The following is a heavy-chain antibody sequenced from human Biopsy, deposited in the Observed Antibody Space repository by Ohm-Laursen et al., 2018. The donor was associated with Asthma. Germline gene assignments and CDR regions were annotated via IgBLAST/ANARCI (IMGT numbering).Heavy chain of an antibody. J-gene: IGHJ3*02. D-gene: IGHD3-9*01. V-gene: IGHV1-69*05. Sequence: SSVKVSCKASGGTFSSHSISWVRQAPGQGLEWMGGIIPIFDTPNYAQKFQGRVTITRDTSASTAYMELSSLRSEDTAVYYCARTYYDFLTGQVIDAFAIWGQGTMVTVSS. CDR2: IIPIFDTP. CDR3: ARTYYDFLTGQVIDAFAI. CDR1: GGTFSSHS.